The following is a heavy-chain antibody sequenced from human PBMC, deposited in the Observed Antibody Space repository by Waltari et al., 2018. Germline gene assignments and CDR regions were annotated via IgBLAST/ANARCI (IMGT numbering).Heavy chain of an antibody. J-gene: IGHJ5*02. V-gene: IGHV4-59*01. Sequence: QVQLQESGPGLVKPSETLSLTCTVSGGSISSYYWSWIRQPPGTGLEWIGYIYYSGRTNYNPSLKSRVTIAVDTSKNQSSLKLSAVTAADTAVYYCARATYYDFWSGFGWFDPWGQGTLVTVSS. CDR3: ARATYYDFWSGFGWFDP. CDR1: GGSISSYY. CDR2: IYYSGRT. D-gene: IGHD3-3*01.